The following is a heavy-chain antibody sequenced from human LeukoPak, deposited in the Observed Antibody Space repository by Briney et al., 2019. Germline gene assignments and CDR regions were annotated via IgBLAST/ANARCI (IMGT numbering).Heavy chain of an antibody. CDR3: TTWSSQFDY. CDR1: GFTFSDTW. J-gene: IGHJ4*02. Sequence: SGGSLRLSCAASGFTFSDTWMTWVRQAPGKGLECVGFIQSKTDGGTTDSATPVKVRFTVSRDDSKNTLYLQMSSLKTEDTAVYYCTTWSSQFDYWGQGTLVTVSS. V-gene: IGHV3-15*01. D-gene: IGHD6-6*01. CDR2: IQSKTDGGTT.